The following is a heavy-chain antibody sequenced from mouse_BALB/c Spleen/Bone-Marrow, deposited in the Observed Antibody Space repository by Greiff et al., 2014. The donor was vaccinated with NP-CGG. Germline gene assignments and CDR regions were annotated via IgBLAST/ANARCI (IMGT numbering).Heavy chain of an antibody. CDR2: ISSGGST. D-gene: IGHD2-3*01. V-gene: IGHV5-6-5*01. CDR1: GFTFSSYA. CDR3: AREVDGWYYFDY. J-gene: IGHJ2*01. Sequence: FLTPFWSLTLSFAASGFTFSSYAMSWVRQTPEKMLEWVASISSGGSTYYPDSVKGRFTISRDNARNILYLQMSSLRSEDTAMYYCAREVDGWYYFDYWGQGTTLTVSS.